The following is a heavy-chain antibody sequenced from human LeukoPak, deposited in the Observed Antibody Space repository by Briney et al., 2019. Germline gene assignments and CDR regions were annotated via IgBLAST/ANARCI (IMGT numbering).Heavy chain of an antibody. CDR2: ISSNGGST. D-gene: IGHD6-6*01. V-gene: IGHV3-64*01. CDR3: ARGFGGSSSRTFDY. Sequence: GGSLRLSCAASGFTFSSYAMHWVRQAPGKGLEYVSAISSNGGSTYYANSVKGRFTISRDNSKNTLYLQMGSLRAEDMAVYYCARGFGGSSSRTFDYWGQGNLVTVSS. J-gene: IGHJ4*02. CDR1: GFTFSSYA.